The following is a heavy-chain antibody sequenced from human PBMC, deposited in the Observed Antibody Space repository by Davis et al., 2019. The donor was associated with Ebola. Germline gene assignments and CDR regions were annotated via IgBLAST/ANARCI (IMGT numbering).Heavy chain of an antibody. CDR3: ARRISGDSRGGMDV. V-gene: IGHV3-53*01. CDR2: IYSGGDI. J-gene: IGHJ6*02. CDR1: GFTVSSNY. Sequence: GESLKISCAASGFTVSSNYMSWVRQPPGKGLEWVSVIYSGGDIYYADSVKGRFTISRDNAKNSLYLQMSSLRDEDTAVYFCARRISGDSRGGMDVWGQGTTVTVSS. D-gene: IGHD2-21*01.